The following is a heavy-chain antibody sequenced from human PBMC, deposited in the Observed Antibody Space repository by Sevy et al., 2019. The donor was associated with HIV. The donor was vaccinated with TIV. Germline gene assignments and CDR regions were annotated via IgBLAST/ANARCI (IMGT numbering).Heavy chain of an antibody. CDR3: AKALLWFGEFADAFDI. D-gene: IGHD3-10*01. V-gene: IGHV3-23*01. J-gene: IGHJ3*02. Sequence: GGSLRLSCAASGFTFSSYAMSWVRQAPGKGLEWVSAISGSGGSTHYANSVKGRFTISRDNSKNTLYLQMNSLRAEDTAVYYCAKALLWFGEFADAFDIWGQGTMVTVSS. CDR2: ISGSGGST. CDR1: GFTFSSYA.